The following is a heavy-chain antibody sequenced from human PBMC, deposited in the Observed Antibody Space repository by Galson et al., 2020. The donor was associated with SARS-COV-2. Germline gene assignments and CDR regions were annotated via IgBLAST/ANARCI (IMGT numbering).Heavy chain of an antibody. CDR3: ATLRTVLLWFGELLGYFDY. J-gene: IGHJ4*02. CDR1: GYTLTELS. D-gene: IGHD3-10*01. V-gene: IGHV1-24*01. CDR2: FDPEDGET. Sequence: ASVKVSCKVSGYTLTELSMHWVRQAPGKGLEWMGGFDPEDGETIYAQQFQGRVTMTEDTSTDTAYMELSSLRSEDTAVYYCATLRTVLLWFGELLGYFDYWGQGTLVTVSS.